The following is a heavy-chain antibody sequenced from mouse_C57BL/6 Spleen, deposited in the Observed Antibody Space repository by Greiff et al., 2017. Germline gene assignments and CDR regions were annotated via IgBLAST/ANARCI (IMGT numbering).Heavy chain of an antibody. CDR2: IHPNSGST. CDR3: VGGPEGYYSNSFFDY. CDR1: GYTFTSYW. J-gene: IGHJ2*01. V-gene: IGHV1-64*01. D-gene: IGHD2-5*01. Sequence: QVQLQQPGAELVKPGASVKLSCKASGYTFTSYWMHWVKQRPGQGLEWIGMIHPNSGSTNYNEKFKSKATLTVDKSSSTAYMQLSSLTSEDSAVYYCVGGPEGYYSNSFFDYWGQGTTLTVSS.